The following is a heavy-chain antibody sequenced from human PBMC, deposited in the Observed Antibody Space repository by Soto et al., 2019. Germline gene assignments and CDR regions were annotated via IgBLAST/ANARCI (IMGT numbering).Heavy chain of an antibody. CDR1: GGSISSYY. Sequence: SETLSLTCTVSGGSISSYYWSWIRQPPGKGLEWIGYIYYSGSTNYNPSLKSRVTISVDTSKNQFSLKLSSVTAADTAVYYCARHAQHYDILTGLNWFDPWGQGTLVTVSS. D-gene: IGHD3-9*01. V-gene: IGHV4-59*08. CDR3: ARHAQHYDILTGLNWFDP. J-gene: IGHJ5*02. CDR2: IYYSGST.